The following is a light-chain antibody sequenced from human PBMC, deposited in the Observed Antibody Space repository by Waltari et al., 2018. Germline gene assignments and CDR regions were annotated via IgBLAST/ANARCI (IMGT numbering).Light chain of an antibody. CDR1: KLGRKI. CDR3: QVWDSSGDPVI. J-gene: IGLJ2*01. CDR2: DDR. V-gene: IGLV3-21*02. Sequence: SYVLTQPPSVSVAPGQTANLTCGGNKLGRKIVHWYQQKPGQAPVLVVYDDRARPSGIPERFSGSNSGNTAALTISRVEAGDEADYFCQVWDSSGDPVIFGGGTKLTVL.